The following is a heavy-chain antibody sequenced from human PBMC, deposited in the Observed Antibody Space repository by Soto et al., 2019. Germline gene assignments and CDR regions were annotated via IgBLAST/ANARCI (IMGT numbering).Heavy chain of an antibody. D-gene: IGHD2-2*01. J-gene: IGHJ6*02. Sequence: GASVKVSCKASGGTFSSYAISWVRQAPGQGLEWMGGIIPIFGTANYAQKFQGRVTITADESTSTAYMELSSLRSEDTAVYYCARAQRIYCSSTSCYAPSYYYYGMDVWGQGTTVTVSS. CDR3: ARAQRIYCSSTSCYAPSYYYYGMDV. V-gene: IGHV1-69*13. CDR1: GGTFSSYA. CDR2: IIPIFGTA.